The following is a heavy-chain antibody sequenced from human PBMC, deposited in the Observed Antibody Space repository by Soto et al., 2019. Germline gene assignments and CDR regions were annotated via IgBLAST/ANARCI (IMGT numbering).Heavy chain of an antibody. Sequence: QVQLVQSGAEVKKPGASVKVSCKASGYTFTSYDINWVRQATGQGPEWMGWMNPNSGNTGYAQKFQGRVTMTRNTSISTAYMELSSLRSEDTAVYYCARGEEAVAGYYYYGMDVWGQGTTVTVSS. J-gene: IGHJ6*02. CDR2: MNPNSGNT. CDR3: ARGEEAVAGYYYYGMDV. CDR1: GYTFTSYD. D-gene: IGHD6-19*01. V-gene: IGHV1-8*01.